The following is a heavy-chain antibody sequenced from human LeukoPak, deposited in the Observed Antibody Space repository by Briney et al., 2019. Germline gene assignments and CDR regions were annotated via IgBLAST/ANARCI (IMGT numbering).Heavy chain of an antibody. V-gene: IGHV3-23*01. Sequence: TGGSLRLSCAASGFTFSSYAMSWVRQAPGKGLEWVSAISGSGGSTYYADSVKGRFTISRDNSKNTLYLQVNSLRAEDTAVYYCAKHSESYGDSVVDYWGQGTLVTVSS. CDR2: ISGSGGST. CDR1: GFTFSSYA. CDR3: AKHSESYGDSVVDY. D-gene: IGHD4-17*01. J-gene: IGHJ4*02.